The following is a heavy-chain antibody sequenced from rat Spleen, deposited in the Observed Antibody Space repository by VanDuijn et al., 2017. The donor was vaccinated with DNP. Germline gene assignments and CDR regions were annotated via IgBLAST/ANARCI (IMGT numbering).Heavy chain of an antibody. D-gene: IGHD1-11*01. Sequence: EVQLEESGGGLVQPGRSLKLSCAASGFIFSDYNMAWVRQAPKKGLEWVATIRHDGSSTYYRDSVKGRFTIYRDNAKNTLYLQMDRMRSEDTATYYCTTHLASYGLNWFAYWGQGTLVTVSS. CDR3: TTHLASYGLNWFAY. J-gene: IGHJ3*01. CDR2: IRHDGSST. V-gene: IGHV5-7*01. CDR1: GFIFSDYN.